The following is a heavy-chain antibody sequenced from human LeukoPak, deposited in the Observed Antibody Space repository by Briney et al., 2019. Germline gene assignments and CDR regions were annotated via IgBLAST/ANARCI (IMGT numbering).Heavy chain of an antibody. J-gene: IGHJ4*02. Sequence: PGGSLRLSCAASGFTFSSYGMHWVRQAPGKGLEWVAVIWYDGSNKYYADSVKGRFTISRDNSKNTLYLQMNSLRAEDTAVYYCARGHQDIVVVPAAMESLDYWGQGTLVIVSS. V-gene: IGHV3-33*01. CDR3: ARGHQDIVVVPAAMESLDY. CDR1: GFTFSSYG. D-gene: IGHD2-2*01. CDR2: IWYDGSNK.